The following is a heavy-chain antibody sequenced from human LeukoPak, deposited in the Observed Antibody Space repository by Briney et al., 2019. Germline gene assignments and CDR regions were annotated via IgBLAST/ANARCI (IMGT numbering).Heavy chain of an antibody. Sequence: SETLSLTCAVYGGSFSGYYWSWIRQPPGKGLEWIGEINHSGSTNYNPSLKSRVTISVDTSKNQFSLKLSSVTAADTAVYYCAKVRYRGFATRDVRFDYWGQGTLVTVSS. CDR2: INHSGST. J-gene: IGHJ4*02. V-gene: IGHV4-34*01. CDR1: GGSFSGYY. D-gene: IGHD1-26*01. CDR3: AKVRYRGFATRDVRFDY.